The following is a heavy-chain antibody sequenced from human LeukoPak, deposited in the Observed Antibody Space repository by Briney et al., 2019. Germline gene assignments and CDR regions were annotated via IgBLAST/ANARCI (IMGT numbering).Heavy chain of an antibody. D-gene: IGHD5-18*01. CDR2: ISGSGGST. J-gene: IGHJ4*02. V-gene: IGHV3-23*01. Sequence: GGSLRLSCAASGFTFTSYAMSWARQAPGKGLEWVSGISGSGGSTYYAESVKGRFTISRDNSKNTLYLQMNSLRVEDTALYYCAKVSSGYTFDWGQGTLVTVSS. CDR3: AKVSSGYTFD. CDR1: GFTFTSYA.